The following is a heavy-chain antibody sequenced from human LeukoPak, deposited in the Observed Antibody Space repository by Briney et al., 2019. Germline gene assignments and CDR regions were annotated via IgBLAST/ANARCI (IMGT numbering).Heavy chain of an antibody. D-gene: IGHD2-8*02. CDR1: GFTFGSYS. Sequence: GGSLRLSCAASGFTFGSYSMSWVRQAPGRGLEWVSTIDGGGTYHAASVKGRFIVSRDNSRNALYLQMNGLRAEDTAVYFCARDGLHCTGGSCESVYWGQGTLVTVSS. J-gene: IGHJ4*02. V-gene: IGHV3-23*01. CDR2: IDGGGT. CDR3: ARDGLHCTGGSCESVY.